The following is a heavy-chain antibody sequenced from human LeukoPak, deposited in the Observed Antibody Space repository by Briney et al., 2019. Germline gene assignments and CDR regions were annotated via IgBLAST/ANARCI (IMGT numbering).Heavy chain of an antibody. CDR3: AKDGREWPRSLDY. V-gene: IGHV3-30-3*01. D-gene: IGHD5-12*01. Sequence: GRSLRLSCAASGFTFSSYAMHWVCQAPGKGLEWVAVISYDGSNKYYADSVKGRFTISRDNSKNTLYLQMNSLRAEDTAVYYCAKDGREWPRSLDYWGQGTLVTVSS. CDR2: ISYDGSNK. J-gene: IGHJ4*02. CDR1: GFTFSSYA.